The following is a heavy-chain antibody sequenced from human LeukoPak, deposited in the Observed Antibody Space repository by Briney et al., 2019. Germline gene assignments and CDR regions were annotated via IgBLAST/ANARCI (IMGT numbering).Heavy chain of an antibody. D-gene: IGHD3-9*01. CDR3: ARSRVYDILTGYLYNWFDP. Sequence: SETLSLTCTVSGGSISSGGYYWSWIRQHPGKGLEWLGYIYCSGSTYYNPSLKSRVTIPEDTSKNQFSLTLSSVTAADTAVYYCARSRVYDILTGYLYNWFDPWGQGTLVTVSS. J-gene: IGHJ5*02. CDR2: IYCSGST. CDR1: GGSISSGGYY. V-gene: IGHV4-31*03.